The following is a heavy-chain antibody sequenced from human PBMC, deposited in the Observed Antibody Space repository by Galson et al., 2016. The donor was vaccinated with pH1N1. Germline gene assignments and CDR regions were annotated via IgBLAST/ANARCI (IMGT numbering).Heavy chain of an antibody. CDR3: ARSPADPGYSYYYMDV. CDR1: GSSFTRYW. J-gene: IGHJ6*03. D-gene: IGHD2-21*01. V-gene: IGHV5-51*03. CDR2: IFPGDSDT. Sequence: QSGAEVKKPGESLKISCKGSGSSFTRYWIGWVRQMPGKGLEWMGIIFPGDSDTRYSPSFQGQVTISADKSISTAYLQWNSLRASDTAMYYCARSPADPGYSYYYMDVWGKGTTVSVSS.